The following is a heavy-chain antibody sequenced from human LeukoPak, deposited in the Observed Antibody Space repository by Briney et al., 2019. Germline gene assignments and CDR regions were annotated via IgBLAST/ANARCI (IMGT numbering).Heavy chain of an antibody. CDR1: GYSFTSYW. CDR2: IFPGVSDT. V-gene: IGHV5-51*01. Sequence: GESLKISCKGSGYSFTSYWIGWVRQMPGKGLEWIGIIFPGVSDTRYSSSFQGQVTISADKSIGTAYLQWSSLQASDTAMYYCARHLRARPFDYWGQGTLVTVSS. J-gene: IGHJ4*02. D-gene: IGHD6-6*01. CDR3: ARHLRARPFDY.